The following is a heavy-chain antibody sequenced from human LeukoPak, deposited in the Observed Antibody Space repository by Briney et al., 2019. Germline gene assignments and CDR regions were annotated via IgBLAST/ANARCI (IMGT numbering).Heavy chain of an antibody. D-gene: IGHD3-3*01. CDR2: ISYDGSNK. V-gene: IGHV3-30-3*01. J-gene: IGHJ4*02. Sequence: PGGSLRLSCAASGFTFSSYAMHGVRQAPGKGLEWVAVISYDGSNKYYADSVKGRFTISRDNSKNTLYLQMNSLRAEDTAVYYCARDKASYDFWSGQIDYWGQGTLVTVSS. CDR1: GFTFSSYA. CDR3: ARDKASYDFWSGQIDY.